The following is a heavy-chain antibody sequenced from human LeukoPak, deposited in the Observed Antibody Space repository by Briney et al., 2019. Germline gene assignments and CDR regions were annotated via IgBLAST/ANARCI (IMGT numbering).Heavy chain of an antibody. V-gene: IGHV4-31*03. Sequence: SETLSPTCTVSGGSISSGDYYWSWIRQHPGTGLEWIGYIYYSGSTYYNPSLKSRVTISVDTSKNQFSLNLSSVTAADTAVYYCARVARYSSSWYWFDPWGQGILVTVSS. CDR2: IYYSGST. D-gene: IGHD6-13*01. J-gene: IGHJ5*02. CDR1: GGSISSGDYY. CDR3: ARVARYSSSWYWFDP.